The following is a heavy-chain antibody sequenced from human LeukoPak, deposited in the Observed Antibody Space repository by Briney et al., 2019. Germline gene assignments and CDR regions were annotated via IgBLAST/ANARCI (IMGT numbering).Heavy chain of an antibody. Sequence: PSETLSLTCTVSGGSISSSSYYWGWIRQPPGKGLEWIGSIYYSGSTYYNPSLKSRVTISVDTSKNQFSLKLSSVTAADTAVYYCARQGAVAGSAFDHWGQGTLVTVSS. CDR1: GGSISSSSYY. D-gene: IGHD6-19*01. CDR3: ARQGAVAGSAFDH. CDR2: IYYSGST. J-gene: IGHJ4*02. V-gene: IGHV4-39*01.